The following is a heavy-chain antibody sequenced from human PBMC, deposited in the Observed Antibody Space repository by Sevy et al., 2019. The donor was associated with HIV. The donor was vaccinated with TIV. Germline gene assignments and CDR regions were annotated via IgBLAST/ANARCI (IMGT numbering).Heavy chain of an antibody. CDR1: GFTFSSYG. CDR2: IRYDGSNK. V-gene: IGHV3-30*02. CDR3: AKDGGVDIVATTRRVYYYYGMDV. J-gene: IGHJ6*02. Sequence: GGSLRLSCAASGFTFSSYGMHWVRQAPGKGLEWVVFIRYDGSNKYYADSVKGRFTISRDNSKNTLYLQMNSLRAEDTAVYYCAKDGGVDIVATTRRVYYYYGMDVWGQGTTVTVSS. D-gene: IGHD5-12*01.